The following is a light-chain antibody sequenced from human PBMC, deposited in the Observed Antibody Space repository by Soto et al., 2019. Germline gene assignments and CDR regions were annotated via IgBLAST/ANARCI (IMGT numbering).Light chain of an antibody. CDR1: QSFSSY. V-gene: IGKV3-11*01. J-gene: IGKJ1*01. CDR3: QKRSNWPPTWT. CDR2: XAS. Sequence: EIVLTQSAASLCLSPGERGTLXCRASQSFSSYFHWYQQRPGKARRRLIXXASERATGLPARFSGSGSGTDFNLTSRSLEPEDFAVYYCQKRSNWPPTWTFGQGTKVDIK.